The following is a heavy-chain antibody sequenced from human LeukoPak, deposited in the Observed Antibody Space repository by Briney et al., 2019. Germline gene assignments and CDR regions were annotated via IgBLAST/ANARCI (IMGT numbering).Heavy chain of an antibody. D-gene: IGHD6-13*01. Sequence: SETLSLTCTVSGGSISSYYWSWIWQPPGKGLEWIGYIYYSGSTNYNPSLKSRVTISVDTSKNQFSLKLSSVTAADTAVYYCARSGGSSWYATNFDYWGQGTLVTVSS. CDR2: IYYSGST. CDR3: ARSGGSSWYATNFDY. V-gene: IGHV4-59*01. J-gene: IGHJ4*02. CDR1: GGSISSYY.